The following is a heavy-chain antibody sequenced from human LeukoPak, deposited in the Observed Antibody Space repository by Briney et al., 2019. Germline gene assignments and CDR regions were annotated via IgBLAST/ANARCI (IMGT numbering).Heavy chain of an antibody. Sequence: SETLSLTCTVSGASLSSSYWSWIRQPPGKGLEWIGYIYYTGDSNYIPSLKSRATISADASENQFSLKLTSVTAADTAIYYCARQRSSYCTTTKCYRHYFDPWGQGILVTVSS. CDR1: GASLSSSY. CDR3: ARQRSSYCTTTKCYRHYFDP. J-gene: IGHJ5*02. D-gene: IGHD2-8*01. V-gene: IGHV4-59*08. CDR2: IYYTGDS.